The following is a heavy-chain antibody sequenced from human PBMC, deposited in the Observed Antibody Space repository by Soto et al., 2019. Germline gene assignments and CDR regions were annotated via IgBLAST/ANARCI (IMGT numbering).Heavy chain of an antibody. J-gene: IGHJ5*01. CDR2: ISGRSTYI. CDR3: ARRGYSGYSLDS. V-gene: IGHV3-21*01. D-gene: IGHD5-12*01. Sequence: EVQLVESGGGRVKPGGSLRLSCAAPGFTFSDYSMNWVRQAPGKGLEWVSSISGRSTYIYYADSLKGRLTISRDNTKNSLYLQMNSLRAEDTAVYYCARRGYSGYSLDSWGQGTLVTVSS. CDR1: GFTFSDYS.